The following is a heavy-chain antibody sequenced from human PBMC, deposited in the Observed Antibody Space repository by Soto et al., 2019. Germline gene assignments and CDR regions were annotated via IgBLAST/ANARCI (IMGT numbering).Heavy chain of an antibody. CDR3: AREYCSSTSCLNWFDP. D-gene: IGHD2-2*01. CDR2: ISSSSSTI. Sequence: GGSLRLSCAASGFTFSSYSMNWVRQAPGKGLEWVSYISSSSSTIYYADSVKGRFTISRDNAKNSLYLQMNSLRAEDTAVYYCAREYCSSTSCLNWFDPWGQGPLVTVSS. CDR1: GFTFSSYS. J-gene: IGHJ5*02. V-gene: IGHV3-48*01.